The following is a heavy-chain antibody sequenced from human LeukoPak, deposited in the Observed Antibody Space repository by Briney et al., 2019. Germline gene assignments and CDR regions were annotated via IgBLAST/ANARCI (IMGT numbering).Heavy chain of an antibody. V-gene: IGHV4-39*07. Sequence: SETLSLTCTVSGGSISSSSYYWGWIRQPPGKGLEWIGSIYYSGSTYYNPSLKSRVTISVDTSKNQFSLKLSSVTAADTAVYYCARAPLVRDSSGYFSFDYWGQGTLVTVSS. CDR2: IYYSGST. J-gene: IGHJ4*02. CDR3: ARAPLVRDSSGYFSFDY. CDR1: GGSISSSSYY. D-gene: IGHD3-22*01.